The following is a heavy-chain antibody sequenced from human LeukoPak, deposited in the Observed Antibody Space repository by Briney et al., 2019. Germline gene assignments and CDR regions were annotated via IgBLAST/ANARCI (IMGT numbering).Heavy chain of an antibody. CDR2: ISGDGEST. J-gene: IGHJ4*02. V-gene: IGHV3-23*01. Sequence: GGSLRLSCAASGVTLRNYAMTWIRQAPGKGLQWVSVISGDGESTYYADSVRGRFTISRDNSKNTMYLQMNNLRAEDAAIYYCAKDRDCSSTGCYVFANWGQGTLVTVSS. CDR1: GVTLRNYA. CDR3: AKDRDCSSTGCYVFAN. D-gene: IGHD2-2*01.